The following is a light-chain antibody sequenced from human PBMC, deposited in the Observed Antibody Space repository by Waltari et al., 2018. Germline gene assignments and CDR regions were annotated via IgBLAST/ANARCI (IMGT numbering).Light chain of an antibody. J-gene: IGKJ5*01. CDR1: QSVLYSSNNKNY. Sequence: DIVMTQSPDSLAVSLGERATINFKSSQSVLYSSNNKNYLAWYQQKPGQPPKLLIYGASTRESGVPDRFSGSGSGTDFTLTISSLQAEDVAVYYCQQYYSTPITFGQGTRLEIK. CDR2: GAS. CDR3: QQYYSTPIT. V-gene: IGKV4-1*01.